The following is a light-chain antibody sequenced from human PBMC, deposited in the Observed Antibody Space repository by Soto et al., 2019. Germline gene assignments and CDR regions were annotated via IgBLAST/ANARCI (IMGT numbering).Light chain of an antibody. J-gene: IGKJ1*01. CDR1: QSINSF. V-gene: IGKV3-20*01. CDR2: GAS. Sequence: ESVLMQSPGILSLSPGDRATLSCRAGQSINSFLAWYQQRRGQAPRLLIHGASNRATGIPDRFSGSGSGPDFTLTISRLEPEDFAVYYCQQYGGSPRTFGQGTTVDI. CDR3: QQYGGSPRT.